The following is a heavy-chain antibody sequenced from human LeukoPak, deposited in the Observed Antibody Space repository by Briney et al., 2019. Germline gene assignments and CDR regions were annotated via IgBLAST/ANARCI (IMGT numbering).Heavy chain of an antibody. J-gene: IGHJ6*03. Sequence: SVKVSCKASGGTFSSCAISWVRQAPGQGREWMGGIIPIFGTANYAQKFQGRVTITTDESTSTAYMELSSLRSEDTAVYYCASSRYCSGGSCYEYMDVWGKGTTVTVSS. D-gene: IGHD2-15*01. V-gene: IGHV1-69*05. CDR2: IIPIFGTA. CDR1: GGTFSSCA. CDR3: ASSRYCSGGSCYEYMDV.